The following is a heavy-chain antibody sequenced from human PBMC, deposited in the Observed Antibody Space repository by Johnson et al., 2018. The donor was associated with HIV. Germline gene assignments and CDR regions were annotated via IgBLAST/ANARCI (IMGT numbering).Heavy chain of an antibody. CDR2: ISSSGNPI. Sequence: LVESGGGVVQPGRSLRLSCAASGFIFSDYYMSWIRQAPGKGLEWVSYISSSGNPIYYADSVKGRFTISRDNAKNSLYLQMNSLRAEDTAVYYCARDWVIGDAFDIWGQGTKVTVSS. V-gene: IGHV3-11*04. J-gene: IGHJ3*02. CDR3: ARDWVIGDAFDI. D-gene: IGHD2-21*01. CDR1: GFIFSDYY.